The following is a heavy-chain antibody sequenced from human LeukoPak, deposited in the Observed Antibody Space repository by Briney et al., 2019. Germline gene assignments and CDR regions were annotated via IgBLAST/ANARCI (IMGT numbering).Heavy chain of an antibody. CDR2: IVRILGIA. CDR3: ARDTPSPVIGAAALDY. Sequence: GASVKVPCKHSGGTFSSYAIRWLRQAPAQGLEWMGRIVRILGIANYAQKFQGRVTMTADNTTRTAYMVLTSLRSEDTAVYYCARDTPSPVIGAAALDYWGQETLVTVSS. CDR1: GGTFSSYA. D-gene: IGHD6-13*01. J-gene: IGHJ4*02. V-gene: IGHV1-69*04.